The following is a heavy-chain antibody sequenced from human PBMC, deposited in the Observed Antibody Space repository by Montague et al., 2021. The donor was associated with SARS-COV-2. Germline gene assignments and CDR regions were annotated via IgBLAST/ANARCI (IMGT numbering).Heavy chain of an antibody. Sequence: CAISGDSVSSHSATWNWVRQSPSRGLEWLGRTYYRSKWYNDYAVXVRSRVTINPDTSKNQFSLQLNSVTPEDTAIYYCTSGREGNYNVMDVWGQGTTVTVSS. J-gene: IGHJ6*02. CDR2: TYYRSKWYN. D-gene: IGHD1-1*01. V-gene: IGHV6-1*01. CDR3: TSGREGNYNVMDV. CDR1: GDSVSSHSAT.